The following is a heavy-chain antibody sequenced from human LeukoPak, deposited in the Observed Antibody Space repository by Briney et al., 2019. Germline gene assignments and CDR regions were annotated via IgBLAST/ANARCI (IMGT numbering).Heavy chain of an antibody. J-gene: IGHJ4*02. Sequence: GGSLRLSCAASGFTFSSYSMNWVRQAPGKGLEWVSYISSSGSTIYYADSVKGRFTISRDNAKNSLYLQMNSLRAEDTAVYYCARYNYGSGTFYYWGQGTLVTVSS. CDR2: ISSSGSTI. V-gene: IGHV3-48*04. D-gene: IGHD3-10*01. CDR3: ARYNYGSGTFYY. CDR1: GFTFSSYS.